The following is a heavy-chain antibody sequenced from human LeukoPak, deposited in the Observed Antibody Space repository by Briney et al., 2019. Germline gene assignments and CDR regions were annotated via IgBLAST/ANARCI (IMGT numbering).Heavy chain of an antibody. CDR2: IRYDGNDK. V-gene: IGHV3-30*02. J-gene: IGHJ4*02. D-gene: IGHD2-8*01. Sequence: PGGSLRLSCAASGFTFSSYGMHWVRQAPGKGLEWVAFIRYDGNDKFYADSVKGRFTISRDNSKNTLYLQMNSLRAEDTAVYYCAKDPDCTSGVCYTFFDYWGQGTLVTVSS. CDR3: AKDPDCTSGVCYTFFDY. CDR1: GFTFSSYG.